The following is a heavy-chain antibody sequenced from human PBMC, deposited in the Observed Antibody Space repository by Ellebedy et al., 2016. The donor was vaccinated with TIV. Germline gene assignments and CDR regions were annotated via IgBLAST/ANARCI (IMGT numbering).Heavy chain of an antibody. Sequence: ASVKVSCKASGGTFSSYAISWARQAPGQGLEWMGGTIPIFGTANYAQKFQGRVTITADESTSTAYMELSSLRSEDTAVYYCARHCSSTSCYGGNNWFDPWGQGTLVTVSS. CDR1: GGTFSSYA. J-gene: IGHJ5*02. CDR2: TIPIFGTA. V-gene: IGHV1-69*13. D-gene: IGHD2-2*01. CDR3: ARHCSSTSCYGGNNWFDP.